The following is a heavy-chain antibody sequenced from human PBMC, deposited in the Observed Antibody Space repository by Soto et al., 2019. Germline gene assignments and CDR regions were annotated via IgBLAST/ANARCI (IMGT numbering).Heavy chain of an antibody. CDR1: GYTFSSYY. V-gene: IGHV1-46*01. CDR3: ARHQLVHSSGWYGMDV. Sequence: ASVKVSCKASGYTFSSYYMHWVRQAPGQGLEWMGIINPNGGSTTYAQKFQGRVTMTRDTSTSTVYMELSSLRSEDTAVYYCARHQLVHSSGWYGMDVWGQGTAVTVSS. CDR2: INPNGGST. J-gene: IGHJ6*02. D-gene: IGHD6-19*01.